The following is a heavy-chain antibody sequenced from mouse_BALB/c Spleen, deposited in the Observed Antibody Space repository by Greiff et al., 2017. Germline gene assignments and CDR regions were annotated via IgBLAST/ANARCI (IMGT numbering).Heavy chain of an antibody. Sequence: EVKLMESGGGLVQPGGSRKLSCAASGFTFSDYGMAWVRQAPGKGPEWVAFISNLAYSIYYADTVTGRFTISRENAKNTLYLEMSSLRSEDTAMYYCARNYYGYLYAMDYWGQGTSVTVSS. CDR1: GFTFSDYG. D-gene: IGHD1-2*01. CDR2: ISNLAYSI. CDR3: ARNYYGYLYAMDY. J-gene: IGHJ4*01. V-gene: IGHV5-15*02.